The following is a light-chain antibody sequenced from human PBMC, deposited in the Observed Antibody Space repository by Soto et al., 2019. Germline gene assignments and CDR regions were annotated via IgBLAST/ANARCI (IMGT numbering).Light chain of an antibody. V-gene: IGKV1D-12*01. J-gene: IGKJ4*01. CDR2: TAS. CDR3: QQTTTFPPT. CDR1: QGVSTW. Sequence: DIQITQSPSSVSASVGDRVTITCRASQGVSTWLAWYQQKPGKAPNLLIYTASSLQSGVPSRFSGSGSGTDFTLTISSLQPEDFATYYCQQTTTFPPTFGGGTKVEI.